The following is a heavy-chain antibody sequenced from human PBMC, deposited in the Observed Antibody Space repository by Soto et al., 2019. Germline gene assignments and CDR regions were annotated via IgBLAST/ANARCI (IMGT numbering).Heavy chain of an antibody. CDR3: ARPRSHYYDSSGYIDY. V-gene: IGHV1-18*04. Sequence: ASVKVSCKASGYTFTSYGISWVRQAPGQGLEWMGWISAYNGNTNYAQKLQGRVTMTTDTSTSTAYMELRSLRSDDTAVYYCARPRSHYYDSSGYIDYWGQGTLVTVSS. D-gene: IGHD3-22*01. CDR2: ISAYNGNT. CDR1: GYTFTSYG. J-gene: IGHJ4*02.